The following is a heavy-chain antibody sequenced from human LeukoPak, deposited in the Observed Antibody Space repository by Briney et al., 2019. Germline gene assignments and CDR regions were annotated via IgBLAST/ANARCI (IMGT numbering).Heavy chain of an antibody. CDR1: GYTLTELS. Sequence: GASVKVSCKVSGYTLTELSMHWVRQAPGKGLEWMGGFDPEDGETIYAQKFQGRVTMTEDTSTDTAYMELSSPRSEDTAVYYCATDLMGIAAAVFAFDIWGQGTMVTVSS. V-gene: IGHV1-24*01. J-gene: IGHJ3*02. CDR2: FDPEDGET. CDR3: ATDLMGIAAAVFAFDI. D-gene: IGHD6-13*01.